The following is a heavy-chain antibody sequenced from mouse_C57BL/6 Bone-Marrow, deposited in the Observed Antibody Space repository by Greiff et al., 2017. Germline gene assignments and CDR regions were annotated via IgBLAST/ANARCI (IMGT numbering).Heavy chain of an antibody. V-gene: IGHV1-69*01. J-gene: IGHJ2*01. Sequence: VQLQQPGAELVMPGASVKLSCKASGYTFTSYWMHWVKQRPGQGLEWIGEIDPSDSYTNYNQKFKGKSTLTVDKSSSTAYMQLSRLTSEDSAVYYCAREDLVRYYFDYWGQGTTLTVSS. CDR2: IDPSDSYT. CDR3: AREDLVRYYFDY. D-gene: IGHD1-1*01. CDR1: GYTFTSYW.